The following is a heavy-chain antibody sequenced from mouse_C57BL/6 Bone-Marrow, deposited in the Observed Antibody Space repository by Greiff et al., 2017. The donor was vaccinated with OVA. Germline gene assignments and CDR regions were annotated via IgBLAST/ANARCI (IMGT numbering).Heavy chain of an antibody. V-gene: IGHV2-2*01. J-gene: IGHJ4*01. Sequence: VKLVESGPGLVQPSQSLSITCTVSGFSLTSYGVHWVRQSPGKGLEWLGVIWSGGSTDYNAAFISRLSISKDNSKSQVFFKMNSLQADDTAIYYCARNWGVTTDYYAMDYWGQGTSVTVSS. D-gene: IGHD2-2*01. CDR1: GFSLTSYG. CDR2: IWSGGST. CDR3: ARNWGVTTDYYAMDY.